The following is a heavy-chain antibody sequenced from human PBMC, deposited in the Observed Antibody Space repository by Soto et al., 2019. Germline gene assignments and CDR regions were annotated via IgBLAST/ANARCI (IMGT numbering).Heavy chain of an antibody. CDR3: ARALSSSPTITY. J-gene: IGHJ4*02. CDR1: GGSVSSGSYY. Sequence: ETLSLTCTVSGGSVSSGSYYWSWIRQPPGKGLEWIGYIYYSGSTNYNPSLKSRVTISVDTSKNQFSLKLSSVTAADTAVYYCARALSSSPTITYWGQGTRVTVSS. CDR2: IYYSGST. V-gene: IGHV4-61*01. D-gene: IGHD6-13*01.